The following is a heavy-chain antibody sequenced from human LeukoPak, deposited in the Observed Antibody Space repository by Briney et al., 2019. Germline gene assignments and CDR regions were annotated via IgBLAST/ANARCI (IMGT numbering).Heavy chain of an antibody. D-gene: IGHD3-9*01. CDR2: ISSSSTYI. Sequence: GGSVRLSCAASGFTLSSYSMNWDRQAPGKGLEWVSCISSSSTYIYYAHSVKGRFTISRDNAKNSLHLQMDSLRVEDTAVYYCARSYYDILTGQPYYFDYWGQGAIVTVTS. V-gene: IGHV3-21*01. J-gene: IGHJ4*02. CDR3: ARSYYDILTGQPYYFDY. CDR1: GFTLSSYS.